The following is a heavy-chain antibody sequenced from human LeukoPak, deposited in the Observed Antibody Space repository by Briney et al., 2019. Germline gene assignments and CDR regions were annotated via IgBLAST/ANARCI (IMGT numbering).Heavy chain of an antibody. CDR3: AKVFQRFAYYYGMDV. Sequence: GGSLRLSCAGSGFTFSNYGMHWVRQAPGKGLEWVAVISYDGINKYYADSVKGRFTISRDNSKNTLYLQMNSLRAEDTAVYYCAKVFQRFAYYYGMDVWGQGTTVTVSS. V-gene: IGHV3-30*18. CDR2: ISYDGINK. J-gene: IGHJ6*02. D-gene: IGHD2-21*01. CDR1: GFTFSNYG.